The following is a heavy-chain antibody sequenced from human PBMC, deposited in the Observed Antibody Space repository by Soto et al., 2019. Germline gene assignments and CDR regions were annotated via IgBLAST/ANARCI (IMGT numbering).Heavy chain of an antibody. Sequence: QVQLQESGPGLVKPSQTLSLTCTVSGGSISSGDYYWSWIRQSPGKGLEWIAYIHSSGSPYYMPSLKSRVTISLDTSKNQFALKLISVTVADTAVYYCAREVADDWSSSDAFDIWGQRTLVTVSS. CDR1: GGSISSGDYY. CDR2: IHSSGSP. J-gene: IGHJ3*02. CDR3: AREVADDWSSSDAFDI. V-gene: IGHV4-30-4*01. D-gene: IGHD6-6*01.